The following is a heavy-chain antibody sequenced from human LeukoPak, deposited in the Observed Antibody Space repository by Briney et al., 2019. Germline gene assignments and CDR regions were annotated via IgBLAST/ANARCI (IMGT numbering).Heavy chain of an antibody. Sequence: PGGSLRLSCAASGFTFSSYWMHWVRQAPGKGLVWVSRINSDGSSTSYADSVKGRFTISRDNAKNTLYLQMNSLRAEDTAVYYCAESEDCSGGSCYGSDYWGQETLVTVSS. J-gene: IGHJ4*02. CDR2: INSDGSST. CDR1: GFTFSSYW. V-gene: IGHV3-74*01. CDR3: AESEDCSGGSCYGSDY. D-gene: IGHD2-15*01.